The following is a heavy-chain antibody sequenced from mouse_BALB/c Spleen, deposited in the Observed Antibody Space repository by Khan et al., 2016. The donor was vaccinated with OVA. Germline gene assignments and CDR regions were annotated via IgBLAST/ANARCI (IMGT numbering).Heavy chain of an antibody. V-gene: IGHV2-6-1*01. J-gene: IGHJ4*01. CDR2: IWNDGNT. Sequence: VQRVESGPGLVAPSQSLSITCTISGFSLTNYGVHWVRQPPGKGLEWLVVIWNDGNTAYNSALKSRLTISKDNSKSQVFLKMNSLQTDDTAMYFCARQPYYHYNIMDYWGQGTSVTVSS. D-gene: IGHD2-10*01. CDR3: ARQPYYHYNIMDY. CDR1: GFSLTNYG.